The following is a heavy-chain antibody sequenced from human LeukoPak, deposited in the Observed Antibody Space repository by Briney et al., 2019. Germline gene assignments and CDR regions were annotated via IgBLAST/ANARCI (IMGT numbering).Heavy chain of an antibody. J-gene: IGHJ4*02. CDR1: GGSISSSNW. CDR3: ARSIAAAKFDY. CDR2: IYRSGST. Sequence: SETLSLTCGVSGGSISSSNWWSWVRQPPGKGLEWIGEIYRSGSTNYNPSLKSRVTISVDKSKNQFSLKLSSVTAADTAVYYCARSIAAAKFDYWGQGTLVTVSS. D-gene: IGHD6-13*01. V-gene: IGHV4-4*02.